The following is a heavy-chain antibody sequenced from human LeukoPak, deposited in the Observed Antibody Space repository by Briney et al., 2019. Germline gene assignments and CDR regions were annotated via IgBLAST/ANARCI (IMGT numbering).Heavy chain of an antibody. J-gene: IGHJ3*02. CDR3: ARGGPYYYDSSGYYPFDAFDI. CDR2: IYYSGST. Sequence: SETLSLTCTVSGGSVSSGSYYWSWIRQPPGKGLEWIGYIYYSGSTNYNPSLKSRVTISVDTSKNQFSLKLSSVTAADTAVYYCARGGPYYYDSSGYYPFDAFDIWGQGTMVTVSS. D-gene: IGHD3-22*01. V-gene: IGHV4-61*01. CDR1: GGSVSSGSYY.